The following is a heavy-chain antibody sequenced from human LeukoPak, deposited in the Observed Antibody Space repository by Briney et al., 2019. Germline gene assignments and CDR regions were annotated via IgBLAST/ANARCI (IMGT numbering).Heavy chain of an antibody. Sequence: KPSETLSLTCTVSGGSISSYYWSWIRQPPGKGLEWIGYIYYSGSTNYNPSLKSRVTISVDTSKNQFSLKLSSVTAADTAVYYCAREPANWYFDLWGRGTLVTVSS. CDR2: IYYSGST. CDR3: AREPANWYFDL. J-gene: IGHJ2*01. V-gene: IGHV4-59*01. CDR1: GGSISSYY.